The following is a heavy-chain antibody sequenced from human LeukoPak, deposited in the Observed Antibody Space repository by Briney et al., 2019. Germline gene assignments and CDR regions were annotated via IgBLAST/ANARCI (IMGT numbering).Heavy chain of an antibody. Sequence: GGXLRLSCVPSGFTFGGSGMHWVRQASGKGLERGSHIRNKAISSASAYAASVRDRFTISRYDSKNTPFLQINSLQTQDTAMYYCTRPSSRFCSPTSCYWDSWGQGTLVTVS. CDR1: GFTFGGSG. CDR3: TRPSSRFCSPTSCYWDS. V-gene: IGHV3-73*01. CDR2: IRNKAISSAS. J-gene: IGHJ4*02. D-gene: IGHD2-2*01.